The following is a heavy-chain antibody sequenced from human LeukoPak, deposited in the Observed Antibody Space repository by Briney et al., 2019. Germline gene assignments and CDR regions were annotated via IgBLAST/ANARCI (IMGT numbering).Heavy chain of an antibody. V-gene: IGHV3-7*01. CDR1: GFTFSSYW. CDR2: IKQDGSEK. Sequence: GGSLRLSCAASGFTFSSYWMSWVRQAPGKGLEWVANIKQDGSEKYYVDSVKGRFTISRDNAKDSLYLQMNSLRAEDTAVYYCARDQKGYCSSTSCYTLDYWGQGTLVTVSS. J-gene: IGHJ4*02. CDR3: ARDQKGYCSSTSCYTLDY. D-gene: IGHD2-2*02.